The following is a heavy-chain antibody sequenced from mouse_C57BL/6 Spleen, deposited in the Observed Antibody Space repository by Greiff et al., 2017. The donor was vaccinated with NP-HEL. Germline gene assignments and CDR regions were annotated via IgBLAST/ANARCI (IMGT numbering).Heavy chain of an antibody. V-gene: IGHV5-17*01. D-gene: IGHD1-2*01. CDR2: ISSGSSTI. J-gene: IGHJ1*03. Sequence: EVKLVESGGGLVKPGGSLKLSCAASGFTFSDYGMHWVRQAPEKGLEWVAYISSGSSTIYYADTVKGRFTISRDNAKNTLFLQMTSLRSEDTAMYYCARPRLWYFDVWGTGTTVTVSS. CDR3: ARPRLWYFDV. CDR1: GFTFSDYG.